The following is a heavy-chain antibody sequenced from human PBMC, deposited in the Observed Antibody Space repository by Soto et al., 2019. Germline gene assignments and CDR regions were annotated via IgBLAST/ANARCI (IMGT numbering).Heavy chain of an antibody. CDR2: ISGTSHDT. Sequence: QVQLVESGGGLVKPGGSLRLSCAASGFTFSDFYMSWVRQAPGKGLEWVSYISGTSHDTNYADSVKGRFTISRDNAKNSLHLQMHTLRAEDTALYYCARSGGTCYSARCYYYAMDVWGQGTTVTVSS. CDR1: GFTFSDFY. D-gene: IGHD2-15*01. V-gene: IGHV3-11*05. J-gene: IGHJ6*02. CDR3: ARSGGTCYSARCYYYAMDV.